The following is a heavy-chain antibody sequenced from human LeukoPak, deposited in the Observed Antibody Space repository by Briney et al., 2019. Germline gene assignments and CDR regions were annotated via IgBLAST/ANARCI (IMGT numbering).Heavy chain of an antibody. V-gene: IGHV4-4*02. CDR3: AREGGPYRPLDY. J-gene: IGHJ4*02. Sequence: PSGTLSLTCGVSGGSISTTNWWTWVRQPPGDGLEWIGEVHLSGRTHYNPSLESRVTMSVDMSENHISLRLTSVTAADTAVYYCAREGGPYRPLDYSGQGTLVTVSS. CDR2: VHLSGRT. CDR1: GGSISTTNW.